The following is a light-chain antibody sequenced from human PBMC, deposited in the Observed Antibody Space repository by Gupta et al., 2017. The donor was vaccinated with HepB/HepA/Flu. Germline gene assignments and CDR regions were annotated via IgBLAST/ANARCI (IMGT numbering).Light chain of an antibody. CDR1: QSVSIY. J-gene: IGKJ4*01. V-gene: IGKV3-11*01. Sequence: EIVLTQSPATLSLSPGERATLSCRASQSVSIYLAWYQQKPGQAPRLLIYDTSNRATGIPARFSGSGSGTDFTLTISSLEPEDFAVYYCQQRSNWPLTFGGWFKVEIK. CDR3: QQRSNWPLT. CDR2: DTS.